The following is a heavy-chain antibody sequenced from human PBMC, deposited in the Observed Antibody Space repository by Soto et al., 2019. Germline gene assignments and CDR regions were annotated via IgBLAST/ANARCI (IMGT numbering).Heavy chain of an antibody. CDR3: ITDPRGAFWSPLGDC. CDR2: IKSYADGATT. CDR1: GFSFKDAW. V-gene: IGHV3-15*01. D-gene: IGHD3-3*01. Sequence: PVGSLRLSCAASGFSFKDAWMTWVRQPPGKGLEWVGLIKSYADGATTDYSSLVKGRFTISRDDSKDTLYLQMHSLKPEDTAVYYCITDPRGAFWSPLGDCWGQGTLVTVSS. J-gene: IGHJ4*02.